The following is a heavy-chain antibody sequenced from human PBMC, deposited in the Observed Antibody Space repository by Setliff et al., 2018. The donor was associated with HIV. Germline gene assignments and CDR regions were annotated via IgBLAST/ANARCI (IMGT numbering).Heavy chain of an antibody. D-gene: IGHD3-10*01. CDR3: ATAGEMATIGYSYYYMGV. V-gene: IGHV1-69*13. Sequence: SVKVSCKASGYTFSDYYMHWVQQTPGQGLEWMGGITPIFGTTKYAQKFQGRVTITADESRTTAYLDLNSLRSEDTAVYYCATAGEMATIGYSYYYMGVWGKGTTVTVSS. J-gene: IGHJ6*03. CDR2: ITPIFGTT. CDR1: GYTFSDYY.